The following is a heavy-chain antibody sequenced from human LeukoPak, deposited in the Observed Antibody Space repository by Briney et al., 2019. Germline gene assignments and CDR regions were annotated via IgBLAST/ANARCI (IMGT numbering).Heavy chain of an antibody. J-gene: IGHJ5*02. CDR2: ISYDGSNK. V-gene: IGHV3-30*18. CDR3: AKDPMVRGVIITRGETNWFDP. D-gene: IGHD3-10*01. CDR1: GFTFSSYG. Sequence: GGSLRLSCAASGFTFSSYGMHWVRQAPGKGLEWVAVISYDGSNKYYADSVKGRFTISRDNSKNTLYLQMNSLRAEDTAVHYCAKDPMVRGVIITRGETNWFDPWGQGTLVTVSS.